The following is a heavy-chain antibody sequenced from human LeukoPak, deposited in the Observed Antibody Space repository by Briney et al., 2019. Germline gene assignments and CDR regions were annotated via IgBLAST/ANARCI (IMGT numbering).Heavy chain of an antibody. Sequence: ASVKVSCKASGYTFTSYYMHWVRQAPGQGLEWMGIINPSGGSTSYAQKFQGRVTMTRDTSTSTVYMELSSLRSEDTAVYYCARDLEGGIVVVPAAHDAFDIWGQGTMVTVSS. CDR2: INPSGGST. J-gene: IGHJ3*02. D-gene: IGHD2-2*01. CDR1: GYTFTSYY. V-gene: IGHV1-46*01. CDR3: ARDLEGGIVVVPAAHDAFDI.